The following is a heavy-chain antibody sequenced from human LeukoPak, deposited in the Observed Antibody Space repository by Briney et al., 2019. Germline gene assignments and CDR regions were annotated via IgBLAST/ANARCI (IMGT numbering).Heavy chain of an antibody. Sequence: SQTLSFTCAISGDSVSSNSAAWNWIRQSPSRGLEWLGRTYYRSKWYNDYAVSVKSRITIKPDTSKNQFSLQLNSVTPEDTAVYYCASSDGSGSIGQHAFDIWGQGTMVTVSS. J-gene: IGHJ3*02. CDR1: GDSVSSNSAA. CDR2: TYYRSKWYN. CDR3: ASSDGSGSIGQHAFDI. D-gene: IGHD3-10*01. V-gene: IGHV6-1*01.